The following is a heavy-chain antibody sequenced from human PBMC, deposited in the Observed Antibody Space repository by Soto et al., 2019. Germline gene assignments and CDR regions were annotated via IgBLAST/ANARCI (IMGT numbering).Heavy chain of an antibody. CDR3: ARYKDYYALDV. Sequence: SETLSLTCTVSGGSISSGDYYWSWVRQPPGKGLEWIGYIFHSGNAYYNPSLESRLSISVDTSKNQFSLKLTSVTAADTAEYYCARYKDYYALDVWGPGTTVTVSS. CDR1: GGSISSGDYY. CDR2: IFHSGNA. J-gene: IGHJ6*02. V-gene: IGHV4-30-4*01. D-gene: IGHD1-1*01.